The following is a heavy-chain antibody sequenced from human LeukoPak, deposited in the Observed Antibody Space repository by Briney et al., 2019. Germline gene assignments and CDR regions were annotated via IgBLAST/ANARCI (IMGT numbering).Heavy chain of an antibody. CDR2: IRSKAYGGTT. D-gene: IGHD3-10*01. J-gene: IGHJ2*01. CDR1: GFTFGDYA. Sequence: GGSLRLSCTASGFTFGDYAMSWVRQAPGKGREWVGFIRSKAYGGTTESAASVKGRLTISRDDSKSIAYLQINSLKTEDTAVYYCTRDVSGEPFIYWYFDLWGRGTLVTVSS. CDR3: TRDVSGEPFIYWYFDL. V-gene: IGHV3-49*04.